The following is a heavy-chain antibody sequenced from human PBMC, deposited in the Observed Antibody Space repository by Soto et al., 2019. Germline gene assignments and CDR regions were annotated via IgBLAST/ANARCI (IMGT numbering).Heavy chain of an antibody. CDR2: ISYDGSNK. Sequence: GGSLRLSRAASGFTFSSYAMHWVRQAPGKGLEWVAVISYDGSNKYYADSVKGRFTISRDNSKNTLYLQMNSLRAGDTAVYYCASPGGHDYGGNDFDYWGQGTLVTVSS. CDR3: ASPGGHDYGGNDFDY. J-gene: IGHJ4*02. CDR1: GFTFSSYA. D-gene: IGHD4-17*01. V-gene: IGHV3-30-3*01.